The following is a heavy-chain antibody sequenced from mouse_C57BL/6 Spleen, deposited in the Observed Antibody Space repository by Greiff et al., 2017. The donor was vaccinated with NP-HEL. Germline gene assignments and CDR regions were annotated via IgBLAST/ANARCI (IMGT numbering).Heavy chain of an antibody. CDR3: ARYGIWDYYGSSYCDY. V-gene: IGHV7-3*01. J-gene: IGHJ2*01. CDR2: IRNKANGYTT. D-gene: IGHD1-1*01. Sequence: EVKLVESGGGLVQPGGSLSLSCAASGFTFTDYYMSWVRQPPGKALEWLGFIRNKANGYTTEYSASVKGRFTISRDNSPSILYLQMNALRAEDSATYYCARYGIWDYYGSSYCDYWGQGTTLTVSS. CDR1: GFTFTDYY.